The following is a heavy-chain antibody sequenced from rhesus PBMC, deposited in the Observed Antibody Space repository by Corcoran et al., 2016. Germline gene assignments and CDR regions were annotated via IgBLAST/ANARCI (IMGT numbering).Heavy chain of an antibody. V-gene: IGHV4-127*01. J-gene: IGHJ4*01. D-gene: IGHD7-45*01. Sequence: QVKLQELGPGVVKHAETLSLIGAVSGYSISSGYDWSWSRQPPGKGLEGIGYICGSSGSTNYNPCLKNRVTISKDTSKNQYSLNLSSVTAADTAVYCCARDGTGDIDCWGQGVLVTVSS. CDR2: ICGSSGST. CDR1: GYSISSGYD. CDR3: ARDGTGDIDC.